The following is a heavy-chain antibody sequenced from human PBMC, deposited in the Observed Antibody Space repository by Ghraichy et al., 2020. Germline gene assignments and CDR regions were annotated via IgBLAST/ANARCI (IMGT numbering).Heavy chain of an antibody. CDR3: AKDLKRVVSQLLLADV. CDR2: ISGSGGST. CDR1: GFTFSSYA. J-gene: IGHJ6*02. V-gene: IGHV3-23*01. Sequence: GGSLRLSCAASGFTFSSYAMSWVRQAPGKGLEWVSAISGSGGSTYYADSVKGRFTISRDNSKNTLYLQMNSLRAEDTAVYYCAKDLKRVVSQLLLADVWGQGTTVTVSS. D-gene: IGHD2-2*01.